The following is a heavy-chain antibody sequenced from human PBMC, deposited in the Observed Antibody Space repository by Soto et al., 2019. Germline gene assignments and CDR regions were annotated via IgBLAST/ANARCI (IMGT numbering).Heavy chain of an antibody. J-gene: IGHJ4*02. CDR1: GCSFTGYY. Sequence: GASVKVSCKASGCSFTGYYIHWVRQAPGQGLEWMGWINPDSGATNYAQNFQGRVTLTSDTSISTASMDLTSLTSDDTAVYYCARGDYGTGGYPFPYFDYWGQGTLVTVSS. CDR2: INPDSGAT. V-gene: IGHV1-2*02. D-gene: IGHD2-8*02. CDR3: ARGDYGTGGYPFPYFDY.